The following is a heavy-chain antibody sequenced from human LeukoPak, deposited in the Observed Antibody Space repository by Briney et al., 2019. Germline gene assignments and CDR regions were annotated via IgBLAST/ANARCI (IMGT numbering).Heavy chain of an antibody. CDR2: ISVYKGNT. J-gene: IGHJ3*02. CDR1: GYTFTNFG. Sequence: ASVKVSCKAPGYTFTNFGISWVRQAPGQGLEWMGWISVYKGNTNSAQKVQGRVTMTADTSTSTAYMELRSLRSDDTAVYYCARAGGWAREDYKADAFDIWGQGTMVTVSS. D-gene: IGHD6-19*01. CDR3: ARAGGWAREDYKADAFDI. V-gene: IGHV1-18*01.